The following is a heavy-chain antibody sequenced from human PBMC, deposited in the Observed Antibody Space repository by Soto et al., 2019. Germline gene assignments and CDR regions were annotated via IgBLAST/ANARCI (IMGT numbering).Heavy chain of an antibody. CDR3: ARDGYWSGGSCYSVPVFDY. D-gene: IGHD2-15*01. J-gene: IGHJ4*02. CDR2: IWYDGSNK. CDR1: GFTFSSYG. V-gene: IGHV3-33*01. Sequence: QVQLVESGGGVVQPGRSLRLSCAASGFTFSSYGMHWVRQAPGKGLEWVAVIWYDGSNKYYADSVKGRFTISRDNSKNRLYLQMNSLRAEDTAVYYCARDGYWSGGSCYSVPVFDYWGQGTLVTVSS.